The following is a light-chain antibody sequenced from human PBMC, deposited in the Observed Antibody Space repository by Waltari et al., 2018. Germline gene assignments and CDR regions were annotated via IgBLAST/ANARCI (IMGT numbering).Light chain of an antibody. Sequence: EIVMTQSPATLSVSPGERVTLSCRASQDFSNNLAWYQQKPGQAPRLLMYGAFTRATGIPVRFSGSGSGTEFTLTINSMQSEDIAVYYCQQYNNWPLTFGGGTKVEIK. V-gene: IGKV3-15*01. CDR1: QDFSNN. CDR2: GAF. CDR3: QQYNNWPLT. J-gene: IGKJ4*01.